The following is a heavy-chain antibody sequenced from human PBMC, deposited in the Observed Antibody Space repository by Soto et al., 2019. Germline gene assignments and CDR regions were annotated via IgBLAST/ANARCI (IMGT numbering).Heavy chain of an antibody. V-gene: IGHV2-5*02. CDR3: AHLTITYGGVIGLDAFDT. Sequence: ASGPTLVNPTETLTLTCTFSGFSLIPVGVGVGWIRQPPGKALEWVAVIYWDNDKRYNPSLNSRLSITKDTSRNQVVLTMTNMDPVDTGTYFCAHLTITYGGVIGLDAFDTWGQGTLVTVSS. J-gene: IGHJ3*02. CDR2: IYWDNDK. CDR1: GFSLIPVGVG. D-gene: IGHD3-16*02.